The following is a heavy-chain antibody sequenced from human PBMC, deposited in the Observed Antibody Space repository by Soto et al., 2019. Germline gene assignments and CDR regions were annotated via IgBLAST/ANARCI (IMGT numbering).Heavy chain of an antibody. V-gene: IGHV3-74*01. CDR3: ARFGHPYGVDA. Sequence: GGSLILSCAASRFTFTSSWMHWVRQAPGKGLVWVSHIHGDGSTTSYADSVKGRFTISRDNAKNALFLEMNNLRPEDTALYYCARFGHPYGVDAWGRGTAVTVSS. J-gene: IGHJ6*02. D-gene: IGHD3-16*01. CDR1: RFTFTSSW. CDR2: IHGDGSTT.